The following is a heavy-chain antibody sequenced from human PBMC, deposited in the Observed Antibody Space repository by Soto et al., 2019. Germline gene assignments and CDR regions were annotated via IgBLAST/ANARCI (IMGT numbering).Heavy chain of an antibody. CDR3: ARNRYCSGGSCRNWFDP. D-gene: IGHD2-15*01. Sequence: GASVKVSCKASGYTFTGYYMHWVRQAPGQGLEWMGWINPNSGGTNYAQKFQGRVTMTRDTSISTAYMELSRLRSDDTAVYYCARNRYCSGGSCRNWFDPWRQGTLVTVSS. CDR1: GYTFTGYY. CDR2: INPNSGGT. J-gene: IGHJ5*02. V-gene: IGHV1-2*02.